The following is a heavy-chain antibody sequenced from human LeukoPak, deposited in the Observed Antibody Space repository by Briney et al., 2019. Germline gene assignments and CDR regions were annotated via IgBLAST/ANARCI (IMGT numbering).Heavy chain of an antibody. CDR1: GFTFSSYS. V-gene: IGHV3-21*01. CDR2: ISSSSSYI. D-gene: IGHD3-3*01. J-gene: IGHJ3*02. CDR3: ARVITVLEWFGAFDI. Sequence: PGGSLRLSCAASGFTFSSYSMNWVRQAPGKGLEWVSSISSSSSYIYYADSVKGRFTISRDNAKNSLYLQMNSLRAEDTAVYYCARVITVLEWFGAFDIWGQGTMVTVSS.